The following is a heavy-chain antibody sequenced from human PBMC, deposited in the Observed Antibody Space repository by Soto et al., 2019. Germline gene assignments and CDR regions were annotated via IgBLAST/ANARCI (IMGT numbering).Heavy chain of an antibody. CDR3: ARSYRSMHTVTYYYYGMDV. CDR2: IYYSGST. J-gene: IGHJ6*02. CDR1: GGSISSSSYY. Sequence: PSETLSLTCTVSGGSISSSSYYWGWIRQPPGKGLEWIGSIYYSGSTYYTPSLKSRVTISVDTSKNQFSLKLSSVTAADTAVYYCARSYRSMHTVTYYYYGMDVGGQGTRVTVPS. V-gene: IGHV4-39*01. D-gene: IGHD4-4*01.